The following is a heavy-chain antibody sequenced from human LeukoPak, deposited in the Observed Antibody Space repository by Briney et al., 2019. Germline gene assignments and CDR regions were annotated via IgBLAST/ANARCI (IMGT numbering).Heavy chain of an antibody. CDR3: ARDRGGYCSSTSCYAGYWFDP. CDR2: IYTSVST. V-gene: IGHV4-61*09. J-gene: IGHJ5*02. Sequence: PSQTLSLTCTVSGDSTSSGNYYWTWIRQPAGKGLEWIGHIYTSVSTNYNPSLKSRVTISVDTSKTQSSLKLSSVTAADTAVYYCARDRGGYCSSTSCYAGYWFDPWGQGTLVSVSS. CDR1: GDSTSSGNYY. D-gene: IGHD2-2*01.